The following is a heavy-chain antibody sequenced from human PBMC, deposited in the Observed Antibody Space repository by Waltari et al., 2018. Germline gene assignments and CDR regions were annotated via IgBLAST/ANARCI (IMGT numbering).Heavy chain of an antibody. CDR2: INSDGSTI. V-gene: IGHV3-74*01. CDR3: ASAYYDILD. J-gene: IGHJ4*02. CDR1: GFPFSSYW. Sequence: EVQLEKSGGGLVQPGGSLRLSCAASGFPFSSYWMHWVRQAPGKGLVWVSRINSDGSTISYADSVKGRFTISRDNAKNTLYLQMNSLSAEDTAMYYCASAYYDILDWGQGTLVTVSS. D-gene: IGHD3-9*01.